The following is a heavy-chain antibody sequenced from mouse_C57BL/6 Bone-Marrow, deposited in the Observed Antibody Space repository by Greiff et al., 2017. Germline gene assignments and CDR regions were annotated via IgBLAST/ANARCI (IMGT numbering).Heavy chain of an antibody. CDR2: IHPNSGST. D-gene: IGHD2-4*01. J-gene: IGHJ1*03. V-gene: IGHV1-64*01. Sequence: VQLQQPGAELVKPGASVKLSCKASGYTFTSYWMHWVKQRPGQGLEWIGMIHPNSGSTNYNEKFKSKATLTVDKSSSTAYMQLSSLTSEDSAVYYCARGGLRRDYWYFDVWGTGTTVTVSS. CDR3: ARGGLRRDYWYFDV. CDR1: GYTFTSYW.